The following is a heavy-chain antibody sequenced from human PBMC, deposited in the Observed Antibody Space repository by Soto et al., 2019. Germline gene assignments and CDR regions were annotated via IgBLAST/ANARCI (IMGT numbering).Heavy chain of an antibody. CDR2: IYYSGST. D-gene: IGHD2-15*01. CDR1: GGSISSGGYY. Sequence: PSETLSLTCTFSGGSISSGGYYWSWIRQHPGKGLEWIGYIYYSGSTYYNPSLKSRVTISVDTSKNQFSLKLSSVTAVDTAVYYCARHVVAATPQDVWGQGTTVTVSS. V-gene: IGHV4-31*03. CDR3: ARHVVAATPQDV. J-gene: IGHJ6*02.